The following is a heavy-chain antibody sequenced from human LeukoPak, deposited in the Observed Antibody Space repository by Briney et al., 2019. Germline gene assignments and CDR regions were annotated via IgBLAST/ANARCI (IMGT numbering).Heavy chain of an antibody. CDR1: GFTFSGYN. CDR3: ARVSSTNFPFDH. J-gene: IGHJ4*02. D-gene: IGHD3-16*02. CDR2: ISSSSNYI. Sequence: GGSLRLSCAASGFTFSGYNMNWVRQTPGKGLEWGSSISSSSNYIYYADSVKGGFTISGDNAKNSLYLQMNSLRSEDTAVYYCARVSSTNFPFDHWGQGTLVTVSS. V-gene: IGHV3-21*01.